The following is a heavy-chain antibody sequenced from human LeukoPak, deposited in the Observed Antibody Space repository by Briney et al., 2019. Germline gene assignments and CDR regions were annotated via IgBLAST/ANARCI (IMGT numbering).Heavy chain of an antibody. Sequence: PGGSLRLSCAASGFAVSSNYMSWVRQAPGKGLEWVSVIYSGGSTYYADSVKGRCTISRDNTKNTLYLQMNSLRAEGTAVYYCARGNSGSYWGQGTLVTVSS. J-gene: IGHJ4*02. CDR1: GFAVSSNY. V-gene: IGHV3-66*01. CDR3: ARGNSGSY. CDR2: IYSGGST. D-gene: IGHD1-26*01.